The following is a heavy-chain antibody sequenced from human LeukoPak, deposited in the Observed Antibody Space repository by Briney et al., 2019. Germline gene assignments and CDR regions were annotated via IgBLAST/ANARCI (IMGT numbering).Heavy chain of an antibody. V-gene: IGHV3-23*01. CDR2: ISSGGGVT. J-gene: IGHJ4*02. D-gene: IGHD6-19*01. CDR1: GFTFSTYA. Sequence: GSLRLSCAASGFTFSTYAMSWVRKPPGKGLEWVSTISSGGGVTYYADSVKGRFTISRDNFRNTLYVQLNTLRAEDTAVYYCAKLQGSASRYYFDYWGQGTLVTVSS. CDR3: AKLQGSASRYYFDY.